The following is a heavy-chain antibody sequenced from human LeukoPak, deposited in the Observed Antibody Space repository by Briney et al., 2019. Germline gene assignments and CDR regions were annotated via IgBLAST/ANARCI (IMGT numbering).Heavy chain of an antibody. CDR1: GFTFSSYA. D-gene: IGHD6-13*01. J-gene: IGHJ4*02. CDR2: ISGSGGST. CDR3: AKGTVGSSSWDFFDY. V-gene: IGHV3-23*01. Sequence: PGGSLRLSCAASGFTFSSYAMSWVRQAPGEGLEWVSAISGSGGSTYYADSVKGRFTISRDNSKNTLYLQMNSLRAEDTAVYYCAKGTVGSSSWDFFDYWGQGTLVIVSS.